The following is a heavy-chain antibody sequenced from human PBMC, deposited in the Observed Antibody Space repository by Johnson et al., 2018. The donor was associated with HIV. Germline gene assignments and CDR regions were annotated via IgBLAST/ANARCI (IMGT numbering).Heavy chain of an antibody. D-gene: IGHD5-24*01. CDR3: ARDGPWLQSQRDAFDV. Sequence: QVQLVESGGGVVQPGRSLRLSCTGFGFTFSNYAMGWVRQAPGKGLEWVAVVSYDGSNKYYADSVKGRFTISRDNSKNTLYLQMNSLRAEDTAMFYCARDGPWLQSQRDAFDVWGQGTMVIVSS. CDR1: GFTFSNYA. CDR2: VSYDGSNK. V-gene: IGHV3-30*03. J-gene: IGHJ3*01.